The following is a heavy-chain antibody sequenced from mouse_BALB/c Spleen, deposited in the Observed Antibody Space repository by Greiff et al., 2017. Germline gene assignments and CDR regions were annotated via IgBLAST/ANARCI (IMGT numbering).Heavy chain of an antibody. CDR2: IYPGSGST. J-gene: IGHJ4*01. CDR1: GYNFTSYW. CDR3: ARTPMAMDY. D-gene: IGHD6-5*01. V-gene: IGHV1-55*01. Sequence: VQRVESGAELVKPGTSVKLSCKASGYNFTSYWINWVKLRPGQGLEWIGDIYPGSGSTNYNEKFKSKATLTVDTSSSTAYMQLSSLASEDSARYYCARTPMAMDYWGQGTSVTVSS.